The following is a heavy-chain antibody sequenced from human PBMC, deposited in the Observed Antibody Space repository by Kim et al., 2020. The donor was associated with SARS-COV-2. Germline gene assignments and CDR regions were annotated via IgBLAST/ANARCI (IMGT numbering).Heavy chain of an antibody. CDR2: ISSSGGTI. J-gene: IGHJ6*03. V-gene: IGHV3-48*03. Sequence: GGSLRLSCAASGFTFRNHDMNWVRQTSGKGLEWISYISSSGGTIHYADSVKGRFSISRDNAKNSVDLQMSSLRAEDTAVYYCARTPRVPAGIRNRGLVDNDRFFYMDVWGKGTTVTVSS. D-gene: IGHD2-2*01. CDR3: ARTPRVPAGIRNRGLVDNDRFFYMDV. CDR1: GFTFRNHD.